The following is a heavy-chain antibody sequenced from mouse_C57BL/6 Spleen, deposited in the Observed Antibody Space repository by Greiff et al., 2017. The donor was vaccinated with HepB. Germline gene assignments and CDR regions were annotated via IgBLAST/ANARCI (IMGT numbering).Heavy chain of an antibody. Sequence: EVQGVESGGGLVKPGGSLKLSCAASGFTFSDYGMHWVRQAPEKGLEWVAYISSGSSTIYYADTVKGRFTISRDIAKNTLFLQMTSLRSEDTAMYYCARGDYGSSSYWYFDVWGTGTTVTVSS. CDR2: ISSGSSTI. D-gene: IGHD1-1*01. V-gene: IGHV5-17*01. CDR3: ARGDYGSSSYWYFDV. CDR1: GFTFSDYG. J-gene: IGHJ1*03.